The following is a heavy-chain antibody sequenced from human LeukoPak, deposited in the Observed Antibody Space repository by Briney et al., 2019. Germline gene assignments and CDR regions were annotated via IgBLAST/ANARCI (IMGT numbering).Heavy chain of an antibody. CDR2: INPNSGGT. CDR3: ARARSVLMITFGGALSY. J-gene: IGHJ4*02. Sequence: GASVKVSCKASGYTFTGYYMHWARQAPGQGLEWMGWINPNSGGTNYAQKFQGRVTMTRDTSISTAYMELSRLRSDDTAVYYCARARSVLMITFGGALSYWGQGTLVTVSS. D-gene: IGHD3-16*01. CDR1: GYTFTGYY. V-gene: IGHV1-2*02.